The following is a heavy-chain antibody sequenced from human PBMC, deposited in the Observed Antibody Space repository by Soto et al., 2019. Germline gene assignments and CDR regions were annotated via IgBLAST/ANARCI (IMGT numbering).Heavy chain of an antibody. CDR1: GGSISSGDYY. J-gene: IGHJ4*02. D-gene: IGHD6-13*01. CDR2: IYYSGST. CDR3: ARDQGSGYSSSWAFDY. V-gene: IGHV4-30-4*01. Sequence: PSETLSLTCTVSGGSISSGDYYWSWIRQPPGKGLEWIGYIYYSGSTYYNPSLKSRVTISVDTSKNQFSLKLSSVTAADTAVYYCARDQGSGYSSSWAFDYWGQGTLVTVSS.